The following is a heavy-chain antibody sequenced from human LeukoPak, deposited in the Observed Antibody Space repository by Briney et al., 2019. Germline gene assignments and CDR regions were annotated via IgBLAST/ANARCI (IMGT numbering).Heavy chain of an antibody. CDR2: IYYSGST. CDR1: GGSISSSSYY. D-gene: IGHD3-10*01. J-gene: IGHJ4*02. V-gene: IGHV4-39*07. CDR3: ARAGYYYGSGSYYNRLDY. Sequence: SETLSLTCTVSGGSISSSSYYWGWLRQPPGKGLEWIGSIYYSGSTYYNPSLKSRVTISVDTSKNQFSLKLSSVTAADTAVYYCARAGYYYGSGSYYNRLDYWGQGTLVTVSS.